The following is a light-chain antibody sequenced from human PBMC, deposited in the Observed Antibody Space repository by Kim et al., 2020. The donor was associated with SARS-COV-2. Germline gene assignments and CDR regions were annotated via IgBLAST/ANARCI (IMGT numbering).Light chain of an antibody. V-gene: IGKV2-30*01. CDR2: KVS. CDR3: MQGIHPMT. CDR1: QSLVYSDGNTY. J-gene: IGKJ5*01. Sequence: DVVMTQSPLSLPVTLGQPASISCRSSQSLVYSDGNTYLNWFQQRPGQSPRRLIYKVSNRDSGVPDRFSGSGSGTDFTLKISRVEAEDVGVYYCMQGIHPMTFGQGTRLEI.